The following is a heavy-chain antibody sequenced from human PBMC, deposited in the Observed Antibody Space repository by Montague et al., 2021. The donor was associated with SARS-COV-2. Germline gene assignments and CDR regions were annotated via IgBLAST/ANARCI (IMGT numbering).Heavy chain of an antibody. J-gene: IGHJ4*02. CDR3: SSHPVFQQLYS. V-gene: IGHV4-4*02. D-gene: IGHD6-13*01. Sequence: SETLSLTCAVSGASVSSINWWSWVRQPPGGGLEWIAEIHHTGIINFNPSLRRRGLISLNSSKNQFSLTLNSATAADTATYYCSSHPVFQQLYSWGQGTLVSVS. CDR1: GASVSSINW. CDR2: IHHTGII.